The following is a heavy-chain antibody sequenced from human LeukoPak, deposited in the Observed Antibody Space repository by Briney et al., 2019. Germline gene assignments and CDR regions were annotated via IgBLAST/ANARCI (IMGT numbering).Heavy chain of an antibody. V-gene: IGHV3-23*01. CDR1: GFTFSIFA. J-gene: IGHJ4*02. CDR3: ATYRQVLLPFES. CDR2: IFPSGGEI. Sequence: GGTLRLSCAASGFTFSIFAMSWVREPPGKGLEWVSSIFPSGGEIHYADSVRGRFTISRDNSKSPLSLQMNSLRAEDTAIYYCATYRQVLLPFESWGQGTLVTVSS. D-gene: IGHD2-8*02.